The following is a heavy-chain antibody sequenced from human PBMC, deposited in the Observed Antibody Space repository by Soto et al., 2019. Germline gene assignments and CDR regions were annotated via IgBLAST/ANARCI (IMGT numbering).Heavy chain of an antibody. Sequence: SETLSLTCTVSGGSISSYYWSWIRQPPGKGLEWIGYIYYSGSTNYNPSLKSRVTISVDTSKNQFSLKLSSVTAADTAVYYCASSFYYDFWSGYSPIYYYYMDVWGKGTTVTVSS. CDR2: IYYSGST. V-gene: IGHV4-59*01. CDR3: ASSFYYDFWSGYSPIYYYYMDV. D-gene: IGHD3-3*01. CDR1: GGSISSYY. J-gene: IGHJ6*03.